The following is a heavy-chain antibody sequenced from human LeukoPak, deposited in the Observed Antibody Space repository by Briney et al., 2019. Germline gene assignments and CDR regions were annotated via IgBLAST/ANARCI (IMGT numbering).Heavy chain of an antibody. CDR3: ARDQPRFWSGTYYYYMDV. D-gene: IGHD3-3*01. CDR1: GGSISSYY. V-gene: IGHV4-4*07. CDR2: IYTSGST. J-gene: IGHJ6*03. Sequence: SETLSLTCTVSGGSISSYYWSWIRQPAGEGLEWIGRIYTSGSTNYNASLKSRVTMSVDTSKNPFSLKLSSVTAADTAVYYCARDQPRFWSGTYYYYMDVWGKGTTVTVSS.